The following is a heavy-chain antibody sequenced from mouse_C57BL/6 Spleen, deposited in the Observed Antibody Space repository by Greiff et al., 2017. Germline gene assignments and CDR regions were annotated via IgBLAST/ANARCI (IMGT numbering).Heavy chain of an antibody. CDR3: ARSTNYAMDY. D-gene: IGHD1-3*01. Sequence: QVQLQQPGAELVKPGASVKLSCKASGYTFTSYWMHWVKQRPGQGLEWIGMIHPNSGSTDYNEKFKSKATLTVDKSASTAYMQLSSLTSEDSAVYYCARSTNYAMDYWGQGTSVTVSS. CDR1: GYTFTSYW. V-gene: IGHV1-64*01. CDR2: IHPNSGST. J-gene: IGHJ4*01.